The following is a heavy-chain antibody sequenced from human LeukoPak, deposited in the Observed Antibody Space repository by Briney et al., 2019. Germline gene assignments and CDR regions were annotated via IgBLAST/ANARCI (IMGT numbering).Heavy chain of an antibody. V-gene: IGHV5-51*01. CDR2: IYPGDSVT. CDR1: GYSFTSYW. D-gene: IGHD2-2*01. Sequence: GESLKISCKGSGYSFTSYWIGWVRQMPGKGLEWMGIIYPGDSVTRYSPSFQGQVTISADKSISTACLQWSSLKASDTAMYYCARHSCSSTSCPNFDYWGQGTLVTVSS. J-gene: IGHJ4*02. CDR3: ARHSCSSTSCPNFDY.